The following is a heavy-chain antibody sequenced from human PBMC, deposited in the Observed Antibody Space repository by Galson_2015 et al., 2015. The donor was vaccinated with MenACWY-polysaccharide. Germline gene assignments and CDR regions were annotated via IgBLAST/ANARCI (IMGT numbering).Heavy chain of an antibody. V-gene: IGHV3-23*01. Sequence: SLRLSCAASGFTFSNYGMAWVRQAPGKGLDWVSAMSRSGTSYYAASVKGRFTISRDNSKNTLYLQMNSLRVEDTAVYYCAREGFSSDGTCYFYHYCGQGTLVTVSS. D-gene: IGHD2-15*01. CDR3: AREGFSSDGTCYFYHY. CDR1: GFTFSNYG. CDR2: MSRSGTS. J-gene: IGHJ4*02.